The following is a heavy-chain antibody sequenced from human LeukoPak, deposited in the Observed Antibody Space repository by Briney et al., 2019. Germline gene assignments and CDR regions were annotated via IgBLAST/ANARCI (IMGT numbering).Heavy chain of an antibody. V-gene: IGHV3-30*04. D-gene: IGHD6-13*01. CDR3: ARGDKQLVFNRNKGGFDP. Sequence: GGSLRLSCAASGFTFSSYAMHWVRQAPGKGLGWVTIISYDGSNKYYADSVKGRFTISRDNSKNTLYLQMNSLRTEDTAVYYCARGDKQLVFNRNKGGFDPWGQGTLVTVSS. J-gene: IGHJ5*02. CDR2: ISYDGSNK. CDR1: GFTFSSYA.